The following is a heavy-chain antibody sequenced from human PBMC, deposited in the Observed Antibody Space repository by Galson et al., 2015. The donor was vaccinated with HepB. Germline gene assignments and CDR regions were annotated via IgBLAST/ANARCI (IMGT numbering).Heavy chain of an antibody. CDR1: GYTLSDLS. Sequence: SVKVSCKVSGYTLSDLSIQWVRQAPGEGLEWMGGFDPEDGEIIYAQKFQGRVALTEDTSTDAAYMELSSLRSEDTAVYYCATGDILNFWSSYRAPLNGLHAWGQGTSVTVSS. CDR2: FDPEDGEI. CDR3: ATGDILNFWSSYRAPLNGLHA. V-gene: IGHV1-24*01. J-gene: IGHJ6*02. D-gene: IGHD3-3*01.